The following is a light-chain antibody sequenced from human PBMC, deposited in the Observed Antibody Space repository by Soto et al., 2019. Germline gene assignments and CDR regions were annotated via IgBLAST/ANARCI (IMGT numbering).Light chain of an antibody. Sequence: EIMLTQSPGTLSLSPGERATLSCRASQSVASSYLGWYQQKPGQAPMLIIYATSSRATGIPYRFSGSGSGTDLTLTISRLEPEDFAVYYCQQYVSTSYTFGQGTKLEIK. CDR1: QSVASSY. CDR3: QQYVSTSYT. V-gene: IGKV3-20*01. CDR2: ATS. J-gene: IGKJ2*01.